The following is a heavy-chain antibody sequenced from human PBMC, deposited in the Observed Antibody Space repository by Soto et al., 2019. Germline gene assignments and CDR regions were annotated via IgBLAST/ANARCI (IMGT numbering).Heavy chain of an antibody. CDR1: GFTFSSYG. D-gene: IGHD6-19*01. CDR3: AKDRVQYSSGWTPFDY. Sequence: GGSLRLSCAASGFTFSSYGMHWVRQAPGKGLEWVAVISYDGSNKYYADSVKGRFTISRDNSKNTLYLQMNSLRAEDTAVYYCAKDRVQYSSGWTPFDYWGQGTLVTAPQ. V-gene: IGHV3-30*18. J-gene: IGHJ4*02. CDR2: ISYDGSNK.